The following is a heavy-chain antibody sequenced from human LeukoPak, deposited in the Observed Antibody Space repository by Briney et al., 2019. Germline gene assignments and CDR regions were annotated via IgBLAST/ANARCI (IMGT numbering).Heavy chain of an antibody. Sequence: ASVKVSCKASGYTFTSYDINWVRQAPGQGLEWMGWMNPNSDNTGYARKFQGRVTITRNTSISTAYMELSSLRSEDTAVYYCARVYDSSGHYPIDYWGQGTLVTVSS. J-gene: IGHJ4*02. CDR3: ARVYDSSGHYPIDY. D-gene: IGHD3-22*01. V-gene: IGHV1-8*01. CDR1: GYTFTSYD. CDR2: MNPNSDNT.